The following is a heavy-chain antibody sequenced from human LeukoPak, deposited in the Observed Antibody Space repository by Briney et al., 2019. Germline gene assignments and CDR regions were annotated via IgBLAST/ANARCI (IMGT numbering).Heavy chain of an antibody. Sequence: GALRLSCAASGFTFSSYAMHWVRRAPGKGLEWGAVISYDGSNKYYADSVKGRFTISRDNSKNTLYLQMNSLRAEDTAVYYCAELGITVIGGVWGKGTTVTISS. CDR2: ISYDGSNK. D-gene: IGHD3-10*02. CDR1: GFTFSSYA. V-gene: IGHV3-30*04. J-gene: IGHJ6*04. CDR3: AELGITVIGGV.